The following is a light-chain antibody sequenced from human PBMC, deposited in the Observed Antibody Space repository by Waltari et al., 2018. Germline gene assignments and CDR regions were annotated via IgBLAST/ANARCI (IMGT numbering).Light chain of an antibody. V-gene: IGLV2-14*01. J-gene: IGLJ3*02. Sequence: QSALTQPASVSGSPGQSITISCTGTSSDVGGYNHVPWYQQHPGKAPKLMIYEVSNRPSGVSNRFSGSKSGNTASLTISGLQAEDEADYYCAAWDDSLNGWVFGGGTKLTVL. CDR1: SSDVGGYNH. CDR2: EVS. CDR3: AAWDDSLNGWV.